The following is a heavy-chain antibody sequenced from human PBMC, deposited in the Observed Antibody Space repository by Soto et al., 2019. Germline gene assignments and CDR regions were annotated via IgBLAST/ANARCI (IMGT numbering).Heavy chain of an antibody. CDR2: IYPGDSDT. J-gene: IGHJ3*02. V-gene: IGHV5-51*01. CDR1: GYSFTSYW. D-gene: IGHD3-3*01. CDR3: ARRFLECSAIPTNAFNI. Sequence: GESLKISCKGSGYSFTSYWIGWVRQMPGKGLEWMGIIYPGDSDTRYSPSFQGQVTISADKSISTAYLQWSSLKASDTAMYYWARRFLECSAIPTNAFNIWGQGKMFPFS.